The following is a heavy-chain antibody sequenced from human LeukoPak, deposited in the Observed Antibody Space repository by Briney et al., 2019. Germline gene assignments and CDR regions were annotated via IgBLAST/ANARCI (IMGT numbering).Heavy chain of an antibody. CDR1: GYTFTSYY. Sequence: SVKVSCKASGYTFTSYYMHWVRQAPGQGLEWMGGIIPIFGTANYAQKFQGRVTITADESTSTAYMELSSLRSEDTAVYYCARGYDSSGYPFDYWGQGTLVTVSS. J-gene: IGHJ4*02. D-gene: IGHD3-22*01. CDR2: IIPIFGTA. V-gene: IGHV1-69*13. CDR3: ARGYDSSGYPFDY.